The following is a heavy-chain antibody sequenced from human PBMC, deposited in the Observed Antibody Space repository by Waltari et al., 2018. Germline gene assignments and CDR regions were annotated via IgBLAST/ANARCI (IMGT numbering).Heavy chain of an antibody. CDR1: GGSFSGYH. CDR3: ARNWELRGGMDV. CDR2: INHSGNT. V-gene: IGHV4-34*02. J-gene: IGHJ6*03. D-gene: IGHD1-26*01. Sequence: QVQLRQWGAGLLKPSETLSLTCAVYGGSFSGYHWSWIRQPPGKGLEWIGEINHSGNTHQNPALKSRVTISVDTSKNQFSLKLTSVTAADTAGYYCARNWELRGGMDVWGKGTTVTVS.